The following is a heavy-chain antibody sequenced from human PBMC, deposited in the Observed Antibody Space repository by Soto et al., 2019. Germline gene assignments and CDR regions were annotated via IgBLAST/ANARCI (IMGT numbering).Heavy chain of an antibody. CDR2: IYATGTT. D-gene: IGHD3-16*01. CDR3: VRDGTKTLRDWFDP. J-gene: IGHJ5*02. CDR1: GSSIMVVY. Sequence: SETLSLTCTVSGSSIMVVYWSCIRKSAGKGLEWIGRIYATGTTDYNPSLKSRVMTSVDTSKKQFSLKLRSVTAADTAVYYCVRDGTKTLRDWFDPWGQGISVTVSS. V-gene: IGHV4-4*07.